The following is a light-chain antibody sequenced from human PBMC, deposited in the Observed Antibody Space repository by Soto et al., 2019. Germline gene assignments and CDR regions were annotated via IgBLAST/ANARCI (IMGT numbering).Light chain of an antibody. J-gene: IGKJ1*01. CDR1: QSVSSN. Sequence: EIVMTQSTATLSVSPGERATLSCRASQSVSSNLAWYQQKPGQGPRLLIYGASTRATGIPGRFSGSGSGTEFTLTISSLQSEDFAVYYCQQYNNWPRTFGQGTKV. CDR3: QQYNNWPRT. V-gene: IGKV3-15*01. CDR2: GAS.